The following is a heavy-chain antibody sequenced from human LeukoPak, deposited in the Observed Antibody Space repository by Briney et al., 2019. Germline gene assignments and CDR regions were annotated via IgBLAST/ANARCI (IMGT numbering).Heavy chain of an antibody. D-gene: IGHD3-3*01. CDR2: IYTSGST. J-gene: IGHJ6*03. CDR3: ARDAVTIFGVVMSMDV. CDR1: GGSISSYY. Sequence: SETLSLTCTVSGGSISSYYWSWIRQPPGKGLEWIGYIYTSGSTNYNPSLKSRVTISVDTSKNQFSLKLSSVTAADTAVYYCARDAVTIFGVVMSMDVWGKGTTVTVSS. V-gene: IGHV4-4*09.